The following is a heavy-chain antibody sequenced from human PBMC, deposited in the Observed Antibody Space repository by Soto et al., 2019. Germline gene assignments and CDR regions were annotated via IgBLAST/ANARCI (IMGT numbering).Heavy chain of an antibody. Sequence: SETLSLTCTVSGGSISSRSYYWGWIRQPPGKGLEWIGSIYYSGSTYYNPSLKSRVTISVDTSKNQFSLKLSSVTAADTAMYYCARHERHYDILTGGDYYYYGMDVWGQGTTVTGSS. CDR3: ARHERHYDILTGGDYYYYGMDV. CDR1: GGSISSRSYY. CDR2: IYYSGST. V-gene: IGHV4-39*01. D-gene: IGHD3-9*01. J-gene: IGHJ6*02.